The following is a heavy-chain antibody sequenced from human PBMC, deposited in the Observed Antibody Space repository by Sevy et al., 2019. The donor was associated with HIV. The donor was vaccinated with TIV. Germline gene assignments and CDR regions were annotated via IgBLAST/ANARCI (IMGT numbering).Heavy chain of an antibody. CDR3: AKDYRVLLITTIDY. CDR1: GFTFSNYA. CDR2: ISYDGSNK. D-gene: IGHD3-22*01. V-gene: IGHV3-30*18. Sequence: GGSLRLSCSASGFTFSNYAMHWVRQAPGKGLEWVGFISYDGSNKYYADSVKGRFTISRYNGNNTLYLQMNSLGAEDTAVYYCAKDYRVLLITTIDYWGQGTLVTVSS. J-gene: IGHJ4*02.